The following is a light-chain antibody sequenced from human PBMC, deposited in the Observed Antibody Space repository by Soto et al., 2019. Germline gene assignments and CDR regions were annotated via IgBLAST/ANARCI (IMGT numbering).Light chain of an antibody. V-gene: IGLV2-14*01. CDR1: SSDVGGYKY. Sequence: QSALTQPASVSGSPGQSITISCTGTSSDVGGYKYVSWYQLHPGTAPKLVIYDVTNRPSGVSNLFSGSKSGNTASLTISGLQAEDEADYFCSSYTSTSTLFGTGTNVTVL. J-gene: IGLJ1*01. CDR3: SSYTSTSTL. CDR2: DVT.